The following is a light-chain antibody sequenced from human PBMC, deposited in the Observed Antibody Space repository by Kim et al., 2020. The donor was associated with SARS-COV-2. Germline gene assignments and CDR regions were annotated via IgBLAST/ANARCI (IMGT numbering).Light chain of an antibody. Sequence: DIVMTQSPLSLPVTPGEPASVSCRSSQSVQHSNGFNHLDWYLQKPGQSPQLLIYLGSNRASGVPDRFSASGSGTDFTLKISRVETEDLGVYYCMQSLQTPYTFGQGTKLEI. J-gene: IGKJ2*01. CDR1: QSVQHSNGFNH. CDR3: MQSLQTPYT. V-gene: IGKV2-28*01. CDR2: LGS.